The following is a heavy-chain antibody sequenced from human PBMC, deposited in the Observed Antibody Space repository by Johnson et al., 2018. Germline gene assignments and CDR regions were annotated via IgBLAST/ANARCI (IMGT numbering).Heavy chain of an antibody. V-gene: IGHV3-49*05. CDR2: IRSKAYGGTI. CDR3: SRVDYYASSGHLYPGKYFQH. Sequence: VQLVESGGGLVKPGRSLRLSCTASGFTFGDYAMSWFRQAPGKGLEWVGFIRSKAYGGTIQYAASVKGRFTISRDDSKSIPYLQMNSLKTEDTAGYYCSRVDYYASSGHLYPGKYFQHWGQGTLVTVSS. J-gene: IGHJ1*01. D-gene: IGHD3-22*01. CDR1: GFTFGDYA.